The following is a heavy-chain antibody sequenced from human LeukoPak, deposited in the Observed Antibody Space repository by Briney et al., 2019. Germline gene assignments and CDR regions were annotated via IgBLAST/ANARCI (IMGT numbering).Heavy chain of an antibody. Sequence: SETLSLTCTVSGGSIGSYYWSWIRQPPGKGLEWIGYIYYSGSTNYNPSLKSRVTISVDTSKNQFSLKLSSVTAADTAVYYCASTGPYYFDYWGQGALVTVSS. D-gene: IGHD1-14*01. CDR3: ASTGPYYFDY. J-gene: IGHJ4*02. CDR1: GGSIGSYY. V-gene: IGHV4-59*01. CDR2: IYYSGST.